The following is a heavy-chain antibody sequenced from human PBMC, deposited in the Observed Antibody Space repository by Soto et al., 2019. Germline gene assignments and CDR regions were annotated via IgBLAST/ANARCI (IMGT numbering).Heavy chain of an antibody. J-gene: IGHJ5*02. CDR2: IYHSGST. Sequence: SETLSLTCAVSGGSISSGGYSWNWIRQPPGKGLEWIGYIYHSGSTLYNPSLKSRVTISVDKSKNQFSLKLSSVTAADTAVYYCARDQLEGNWFDLWGQGTLVTVSS. CDR3: ARDQLEGNWFDL. CDR1: GGSISSGGYS. D-gene: IGHD1-1*01. V-gene: IGHV4-30-2*01.